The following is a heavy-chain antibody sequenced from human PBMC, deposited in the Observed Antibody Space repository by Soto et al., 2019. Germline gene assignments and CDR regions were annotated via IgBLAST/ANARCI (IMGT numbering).Heavy chain of an antibody. CDR2: ISSSGSTI. J-gene: IGHJ4*02. Sequence: QVQLVESGGGLVKPGGSLRLSCAASGFTFSDYYMSWIRQAPGKGLEWVSYISSSGSTIYYADSVKGRFTISRDNAKNSLYLQMNSLRAEDTAVYYCAAMQRGQQDCTNGVCYRNYWGQGTLVTVSS. CDR1: GFTFSDYY. CDR3: AAMQRGQQDCTNGVCYRNY. D-gene: IGHD2-8*01. V-gene: IGHV3-11*01.